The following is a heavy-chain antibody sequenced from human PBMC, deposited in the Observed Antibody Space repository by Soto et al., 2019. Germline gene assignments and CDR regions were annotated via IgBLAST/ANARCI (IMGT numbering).Heavy chain of an antibody. J-gene: IGHJ6*02. V-gene: IGHV1-69*01. CDR2: IIPIFGTA. Sequence: QVQLVQSGAEVKKPGSSVKVSCKASGGTFSSYAISWVRQAPGQGLEWMGGIIPIFGTANYAQKFQGRVTITGDESTSTAYMELSSLKSEDTAVYYCAREGGITIIGVVSSGMDVWGQGTTVTVSS. D-gene: IGHD3-3*01. CDR1: GGTFSSYA. CDR3: AREGGITIIGVVSSGMDV.